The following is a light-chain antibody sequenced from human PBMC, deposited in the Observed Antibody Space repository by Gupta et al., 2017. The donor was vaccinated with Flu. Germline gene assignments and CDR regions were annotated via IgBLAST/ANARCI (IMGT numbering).Light chain of an antibody. V-gene: IGLV1-51*01. J-gene: IGLJ3*02. CDR2: DNN. Sequence: QSVLMQPPSVSAAPGQKVTIPCSGSGSNIGNNYVSWYQQLPGTAPKLLMYDNNKRPSGIPDRFSGSKSGTSATLGITGLQTGDEADYYCGTWDSSLSAWVFGGGTKLTVL. CDR3: GTWDSSLSAWV. CDR1: GSNIGNNY.